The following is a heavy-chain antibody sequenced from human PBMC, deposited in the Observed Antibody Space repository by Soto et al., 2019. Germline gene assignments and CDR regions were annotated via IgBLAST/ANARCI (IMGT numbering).Heavy chain of an antibody. CDR2: INSDGSST. CDR3: ARDRWGGGRDMDV. CDR1: GFTFSTYW. Sequence: EVQLVESGGGLVQPGGSLRLSCAASGFTFSTYWIHWVRQAPGKGLVWVSRINSDGSSTNYADSVKGRFTISRDNAKNTRFLQMNSRRAEDTAVYYCARDRWGGGRDMDVWGQGTTVTVSS. V-gene: IGHV3-74*01. D-gene: IGHD3-10*01. J-gene: IGHJ6*02.